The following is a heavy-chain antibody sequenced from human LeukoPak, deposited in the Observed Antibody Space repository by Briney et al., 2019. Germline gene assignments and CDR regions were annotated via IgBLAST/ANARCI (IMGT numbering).Heavy chain of an antibody. J-gene: IGHJ4*02. D-gene: IGHD5-24*01. CDR1: GYSFTSYW. V-gene: IGHV5-51*01. CDR3: ARLGKRWLQSRVGPVFDY. CDR2: IYPGDSDT. Sequence: GESLKISCKGSGYSFTSYWIGWVRQMPGKGLEWMGIIYPGDSDTRYSPSFQGQVTISADKSISTAYLQWSSLKASDTAMYYCARLGKRWLQSRVGPVFDYWGQGTLVTVSS.